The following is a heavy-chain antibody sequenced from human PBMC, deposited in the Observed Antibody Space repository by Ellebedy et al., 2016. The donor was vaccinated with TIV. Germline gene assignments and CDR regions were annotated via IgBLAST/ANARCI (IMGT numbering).Heavy chain of an antibody. CDR2: INPTSGES. D-gene: IGHD3-22*01. V-gene: IGHV1-46*01. Sequence: ASVKVSCKVSGYTFTRYYLYWVRQATGQGLDWMGIINPTSGESNYAQTFQGRVTMTRDTSTSTVYMELSSLISEDPAVYYCASGDNYYYDISGYYYSHWGQGTLVTVSS. CDR1: GYTFTRYY. J-gene: IGHJ4*02. CDR3: ASGDNYYYDISGYYYSH.